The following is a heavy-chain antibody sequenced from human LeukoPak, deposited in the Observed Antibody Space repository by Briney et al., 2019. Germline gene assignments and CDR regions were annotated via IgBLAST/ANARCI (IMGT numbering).Heavy chain of an antibody. Sequence: PGGSLRLSCVASGFTFSTYGVHWVRQAPGKGLEWVAVISYDGSNKYYADSVKGRFTISRDNSKNTLYLQMNSLRPEDTAVYFCAREDIGYCSGGSCYGIDYWGQGTLVTVSS. CDR2: ISYDGSNK. CDR3: AREDIGYCSGGSCYGIDY. CDR1: GFTFSTYG. J-gene: IGHJ4*02. V-gene: IGHV3-30-3*01. D-gene: IGHD2-15*01.